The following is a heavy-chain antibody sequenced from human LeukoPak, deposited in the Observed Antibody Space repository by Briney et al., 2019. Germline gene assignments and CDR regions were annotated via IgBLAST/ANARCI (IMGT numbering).Heavy chain of an antibody. CDR1: GITLSTYS. V-gene: IGHV3-48*02. CDR2: ISSFRGII. Sequence: RGSLRLSCVPSGITLSTYSMNWGRQAPGKGREWVSYISSFRGIINYADSVKGRFTISRDNAKKSLYMQKYSVREQDTAVCSCARHPVHGALDYWGQGTLVTVSS. D-gene: IGHD3-16*01. J-gene: IGHJ4*02. CDR3: ARHPVHGALDY.